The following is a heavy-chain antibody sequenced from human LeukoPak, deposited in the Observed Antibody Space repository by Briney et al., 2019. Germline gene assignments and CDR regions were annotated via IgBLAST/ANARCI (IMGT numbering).Heavy chain of an antibody. CDR3: ARSGDYGEYYFDY. CDR2: INPNSGGT. J-gene: IGHJ4*02. CDR1: GCTFTGYY. V-gene: IGHV1-2*02. D-gene: IGHD4/OR15-4a*01. Sequence: ASVKVSCKASGCTFTGYYMPWVRQAPGQGLEWMGWINPNSGGTNYAQKFQGRVTMTRDTSISTAYMELSRLRSDDTAVYYCARSGDYGEYYFDYWGQGILVTVSS.